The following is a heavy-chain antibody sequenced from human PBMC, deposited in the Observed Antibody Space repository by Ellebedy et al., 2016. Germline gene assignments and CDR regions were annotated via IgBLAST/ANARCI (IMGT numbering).Heavy chain of an antibody. J-gene: IGHJ3*02. D-gene: IGHD3-22*01. CDR1: GYSFTNFG. CDR3: ARDWYYDSGGYSDDTFDI. CDR2: ISTYNGNT. V-gene: IGHV1-18*01. Sequence: ASVKVSCXASGYSFTNFGISWVRQAPGQGLEWMGWISTYNGNTNSAQKLQGRVTMTTDTSTTTTYMELRSLRSDDTAMYYCARDWYYDSGGYSDDTFDIWGQGTMVTVSS.